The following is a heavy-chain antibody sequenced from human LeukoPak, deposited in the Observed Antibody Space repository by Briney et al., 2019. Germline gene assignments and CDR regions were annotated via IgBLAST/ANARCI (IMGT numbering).Heavy chain of an antibody. V-gene: IGHV4-59*05. D-gene: IGHD1-26*01. CDR2: IYYSGST. J-gene: IGHJ4*02. Sequence: PSETLSLTCTVSGGSISSYYWSWIRQPPGKGLEWIGSIYYSGSTYYNPSLKSRVTISVDTSKNQFSLKLSSVTAADTAVYYCARDSGSLLDYWGQGTLVTVSS. CDR1: GGSISSYY. CDR3: ARDSGSLLDY.